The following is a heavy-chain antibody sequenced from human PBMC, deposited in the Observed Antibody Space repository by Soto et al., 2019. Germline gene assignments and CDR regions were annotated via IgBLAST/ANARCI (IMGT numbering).Heavy chain of an antibody. Sequence: EVQLVESGGGWIQPGGSLRLSCAASGVTVSTNYMSWVRQPPGKGLEWVSVMYSTGITSYADSVKGRFTISRDNSKNTVYLQMNSLIVEDTAGYYCASDRGCRTIGSWGQGTLVTVSS. CDR2: MYSTGIT. CDR3: ASDRGCRTIGS. D-gene: IGHD3-10*01. J-gene: IGHJ4*02. CDR1: GVTVSTNY. V-gene: IGHV3-53*01.